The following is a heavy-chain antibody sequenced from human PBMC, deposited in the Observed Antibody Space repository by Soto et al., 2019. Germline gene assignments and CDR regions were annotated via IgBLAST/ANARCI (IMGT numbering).Heavy chain of an antibody. CDR3: ASRADTDYYYGMDV. V-gene: IGHV5-51*01. J-gene: IGHJ6*02. CDR2: VYPDDSDI. Sequence: GESQKISYKGSGYKFTSYWIGWVRQINGKGLEWMGNVYPDDSDIRYSPSFEGQVTMSVDKSISTAYLQWTSLRASDTAVYFCASRADTDYYYGMDVWGQGTTVTVSS. CDR1: GYKFTSYW. D-gene: IGHD5-18*01.